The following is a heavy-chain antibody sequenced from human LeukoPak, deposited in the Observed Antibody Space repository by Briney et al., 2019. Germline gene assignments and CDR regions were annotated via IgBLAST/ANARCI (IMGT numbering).Heavy chain of an antibody. J-gene: IGHJ4*02. CDR3: ARVGHCSSTSCYTFDY. V-gene: IGHV1-2*02. Sequence: ASAKVSCKASGYTFTSYDINWVRQATGQGLEWMGWINPNSGGTNYAQKFQGRVTMTRDTSISTAYMELSRLRSDDTAVYYCARVGHCSSTSCYTFDYWGQGTLVTVSS. CDR2: INPNSGGT. CDR1: GYTFTSYD. D-gene: IGHD2-2*02.